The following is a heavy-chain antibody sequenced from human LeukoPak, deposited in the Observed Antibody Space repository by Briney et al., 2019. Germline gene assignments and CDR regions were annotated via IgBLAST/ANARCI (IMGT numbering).Heavy chain of an antibody. D-gene: IGHD3-9*01. Sequence: SQTLSLTCTVSGGSISSGGYYWSWIRQHPGKGLEWIGYIYYSGSTYYNPSLKSRVTISVDTSKNQFSLKLSSVTAADTAVYYCARVPYYDILIPGGWFDPWGQGTLVTVSS. V-gene: IGHV4-31*03. CDR1: GGSISSGGYY. CDR3: ARVPYYDILIPGGWFDP. J-gene: IGHJ5*02. CDR2: IYYSGST.